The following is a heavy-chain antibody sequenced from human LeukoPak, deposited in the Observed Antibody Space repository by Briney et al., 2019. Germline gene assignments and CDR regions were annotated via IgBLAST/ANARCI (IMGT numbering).Heavy chain of an antibody. CDR3: AQEFQGIYYGSGSYPYYYYYYMDV. J-gene: IGHJ6*03. CDR2: IWYDGSNK. D-gene: IGHD3-10*01. V-gene: IGHV3-33*06. Sequence: GGSLRLSCAASGFTFSSYSMNWVRQAPGKGLEWVAVIWYDGSNKYYADSVKGRFTISRDNSKNTLYLQMNSLRAEDTAVYYCAQEFQGIYYGSGSYPYYYYYYMDVWGKGTTVTVSS. CDR1: GFTFSSYS.